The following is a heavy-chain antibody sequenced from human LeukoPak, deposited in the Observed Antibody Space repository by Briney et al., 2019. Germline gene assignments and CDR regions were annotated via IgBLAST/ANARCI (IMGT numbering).Heavy chain of an antibody. J-gene: IGHJ4*02. V-gene: IGHV3-21*01. CDR2: ITRSSSYI. CDR3: ARHVVAVGFDY. Sequence: GGSLRLSCAASGFTFSTYSMNWVRQAPGKGLEWVSSITRSSSYIYYADSVKGRFTIARDNAKNSLYLQMNSLRADDTAVYYCARHVVAVGFDYWGRGTLVIVSS. CDR1: GFTFSTYS. D-gene: IGHD3-22*01.